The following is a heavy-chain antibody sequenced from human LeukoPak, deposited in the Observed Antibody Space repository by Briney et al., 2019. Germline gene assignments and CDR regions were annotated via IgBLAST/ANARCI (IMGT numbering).Heavy chain of an antibody. CDR3: ARSPDTAMVDY. V-gene: IGHV3-21*01. CDR1: GFTFSSYS. D-gene: IGHD5-18*01. CDR2: ISSSSSYI. J-gene: IGHJ4*02. Sequence: GGSLRLSCAASGFTFSSYSMNWVRQAPGKGLEWVSSISSSSSYIYYADSVKGRFTISRDNAKNSLYLQMNSLRAEDTAVYYCARSPDTAMVDYWGQGTLVTVSS.